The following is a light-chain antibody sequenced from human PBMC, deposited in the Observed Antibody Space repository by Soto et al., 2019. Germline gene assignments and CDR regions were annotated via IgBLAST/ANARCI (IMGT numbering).Light chain of an antibody. CDR1: QSVGSW. J-gene: IGKJ1*01. CDR3: QQYGSSSPWT. CDR2: KAS. Sequence: DIQMTQSPSTLSASVGDRVTITCRASQSVGSWLAWYQQKPVKAPKLLIYKASSLESGVPSRFSGSGSGTEFSLTISSLQPDDFASYHCQQYGSSSPWTFGQGTKVEIK. V-gene: IGKV1-5*03.